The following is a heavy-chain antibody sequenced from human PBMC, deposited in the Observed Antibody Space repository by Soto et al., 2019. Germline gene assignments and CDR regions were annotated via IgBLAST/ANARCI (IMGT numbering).Heavy chain of an antibody. V-gene: IGHV3-23*01. CDR2: ISANGQGI. CDR3: AKDRDYPRDYFHY. Sequence: LRLSCAASGFTFNNYAMSWVRQAPGKGLEWVSAISANGQGIYYADSVKGRFIISRDNSKNTVFLHIDSLTAEDTAVYYCAKDRDYPRDYFHYWGQGTLVTVSS. J-gene: IGHJ4*02. CDR1: GFTFNNYA. D-gene: IGHD3-10*01.